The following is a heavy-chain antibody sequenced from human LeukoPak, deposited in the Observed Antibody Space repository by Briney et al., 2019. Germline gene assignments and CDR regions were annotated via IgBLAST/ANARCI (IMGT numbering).Heavy chain of an antibody. CDR3: AKEDCSGGSCYNYYYGMDV. J-gene: IGHJ6*02. D-gene: IGHD2-15*01. Sequence: GGSLRLSCAASGFTFSSYGMHWVRQAPGEGLEWVAFIRYDGSNKFYADSVKGRFTISRDNSKNTLYLQMNSLRAEDTAVYYCAKEDCSGGSCYNYYYGMDVWGQGTMVTVSS. CDR2: IRYDGSNK. CDR1: GFTFSSYG. V-gene: IGHV3-30*02.